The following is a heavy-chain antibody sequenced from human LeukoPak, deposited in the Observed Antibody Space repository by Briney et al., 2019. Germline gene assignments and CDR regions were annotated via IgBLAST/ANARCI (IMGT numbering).Heavy chain of an antibody. Sequence: ASAKVSCKASGYTFTSYGISWVRQAPGQGLEWMGWISAYNGNTNYARKLQGRVTMTTDTSTSTAYMELRSLRSDDTAVYYCARDSVVVVPAATMSNYYGMDVWGQGTTVTVSS. D-gene: IGHD2-2*01. J-gene: IGHJ6*02. CDR2: ISAYNGNT. CDR3: ARDSVVVVPAATMSNYYGMDV. CDR1: GYTFTSYG. V-gene: IGHV1-18*01.